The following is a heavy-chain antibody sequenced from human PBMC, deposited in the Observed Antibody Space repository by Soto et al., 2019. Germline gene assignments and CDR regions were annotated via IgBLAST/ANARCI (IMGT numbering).Heavy chain of an antibody. D-gene: IGHD3-16*01. Sequence: PGGSLRLSCAASGFTVSSFYMSWVRQAPGKGLEWVSVSYDGGSTYYADSVKGRFTLSRDNSKNTLYLQMNRLRAEDTAVYYCARGFGGGYFDSWGQGTLVTVSS. CDR2: SYDGGST. CDR3: ARGFGGGYFDS. CDR1: GFTVSSFY. J-gene: IGHJ4*02. V-gene: IGHV3-53*01.